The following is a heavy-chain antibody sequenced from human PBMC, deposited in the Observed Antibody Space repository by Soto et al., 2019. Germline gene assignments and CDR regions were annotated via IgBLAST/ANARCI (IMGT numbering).Heavy chain of an antibody. V-gene: IGHV4-39*01. CDR2: IYHSGST. CDR3: AREMGGSIDY. J-gene: IGHJ4*02. Sequence: QLQLQESGPGLVKPSETLSLTCTVSGGSISSSSYYWGWIRQPPGKGLEWIGTIYHSGSTYYKPSLKSRVTISVDTSKNQFSLKLNAVTDADTAIYYCAREMGGSIDYWGQGTLVTVSS. D-gene: IGHD1-26*01. CDR1: GGSISSSSYY.